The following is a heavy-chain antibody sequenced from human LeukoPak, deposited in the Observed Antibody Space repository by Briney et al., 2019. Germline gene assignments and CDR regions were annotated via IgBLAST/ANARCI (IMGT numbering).Heavy chain of an antibody. J-gene: IGHJ4*02. V-gene: IGHV3-49*04. Sequence: PGGSLRLSCAASGFIFGDYAMNWVRQAPGKGLEWIAFISSKGYGGTTEYAASVKGRFTLSRDDSNRIAYLQMNSLKTEDTAVYYCTRDQTPYYWGQGTLVTVSS. CDR3: TRDQTPYY. CDR2: ISSKGYGGTT. CDR1: GFIFGDYA.